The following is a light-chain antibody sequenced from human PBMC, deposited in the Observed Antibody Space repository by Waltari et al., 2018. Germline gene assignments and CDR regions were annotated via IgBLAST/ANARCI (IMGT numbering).Light chain of an antibody. CDR1: QSVGRT. V-gene: IGKV3-20*01. CDR2: AAS. CDR3: QHYVRLPVT. J-gene: IGKJ1*01. Sequence: EIVLTQSPGTLSLSPGETATLSCRASQSVGRTLAWYQQKPGQAPRLLIYAASTRATGIPDRFSGSGSGTDFRLTISRLEPEDFVVYYCQHYVRLPVTFGQGTTVELK.